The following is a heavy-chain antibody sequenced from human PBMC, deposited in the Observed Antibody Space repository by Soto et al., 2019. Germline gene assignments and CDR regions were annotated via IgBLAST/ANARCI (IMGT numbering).Heavy chain of an antibody. V-gene: IGHV3-9*01. CDR1: GFSFDDNA. CDR2: ISWNSGSI. CDR3: VKDRKRTYYYYGMDV. Sequence: EVQLVESGGGLVHPGRSLRLSCAASGFSFDDNAMHWVRQAPGKGLEWVSGISWNSGSIGYADSVKGRFTISRDNAKNSLYLQMNSLRAEDTALYYCVKDRKRTYYYYGMDVWGQGTTVTVSS. J-gene: IGHJ6*02.